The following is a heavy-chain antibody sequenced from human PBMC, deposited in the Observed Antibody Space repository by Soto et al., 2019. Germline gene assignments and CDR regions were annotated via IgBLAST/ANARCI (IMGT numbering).Heavy chain of an antibody. V-gene: IGHV3-30*18. CDR1: GFTFSSYG. J-gene: IGHJ5*02. Sequence: VQLVESGGGVVQPGRSLRLSCAASGFTFSSYGMHWVRQAPGKGLEWVAVISYDGSNKYYADSVKGRFTISRDNSKNTLYLQMNSLRAEDTAVYYCAKDPQGYNWFDPWGQGTLVTVSS. CDR2: ISYDGSNK. CDR3: AKDPQGYNWFDP. D-gene: IGHD6-13*01.